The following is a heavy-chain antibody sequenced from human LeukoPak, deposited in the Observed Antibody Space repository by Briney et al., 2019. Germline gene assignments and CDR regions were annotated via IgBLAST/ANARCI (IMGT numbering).Heavy chain of an antibody. J-gene: IGHJ3*02. Sequence: ASLKVSCKAAGYTFTGYYMHWVRQAPGQGLEWMGWINPNSGGTNYAQKFQGRVTMTRDTSISTAYMELSRLTSDDTAVYYRARDPPIGGADVFDIWGQGTVVTVSS. CDR1: GYTFTGYY. D-gene: IGHD3-10*01. CDR3: ARDPPIGGADVFDI. V-gene: IGHV1-2*02. CDR2: INPNSGGT.